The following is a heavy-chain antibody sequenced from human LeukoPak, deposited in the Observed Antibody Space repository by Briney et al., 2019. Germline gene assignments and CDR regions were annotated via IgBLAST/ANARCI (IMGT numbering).Heavy chain of an antibody. CDR3: ARHRDSSGFFFDY. V-gene: IGHV4-39*01. J-gene: IGHJ4*02. Sequence: SETLSLTCTVSGGSISSSSYYWGWIRQPPGKGLEWIGSIYYSGSTYYNPSLKSQVTISVDTSKNQFSLKLSSVTAADTAVYYCARHRDSSGFFFDYWGQGTLVTVSS. CDR1: GGSISSSSYY. CDR2: IYYSGST. D-gene: IGHD3-22*01.